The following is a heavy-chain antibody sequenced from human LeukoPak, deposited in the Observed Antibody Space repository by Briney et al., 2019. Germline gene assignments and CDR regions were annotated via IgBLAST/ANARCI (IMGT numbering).Heavy chain of an antibody. CDR2: ISGSNGNT. D-gene: IGHD3-16*01. V-gene: IGHV1-18*01. CDR3: ARGLGWESYYMDV. J-gene: IGHJ6*03. CDR1: SYTFTRYG. Sequence: ASVKVSCKASSYTFTRYGINWVRQAPGQGLEWMGWISGSNGNTNYAQKFQGRVTITADESTSTAYMELSSLRSEDTAVYYCARGLGWESYYMDVWGKGTTVTISS.